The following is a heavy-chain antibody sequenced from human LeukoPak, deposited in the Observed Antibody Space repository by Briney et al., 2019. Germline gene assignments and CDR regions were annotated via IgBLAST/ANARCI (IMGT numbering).Heavy chain of an antibody. CDR3: AKDFGWPFDY. J-gene: IGHJ4*02. D-gene: IGHD6-19*01. CDR2: ISYDGSNK. CDR1: GFTFSSYG. V-gene: IGHV3-30*18. Sequence: GGSLRLSCAASGFTFSSYGMHWVRQAPGKGLEWVAAISYDGSNKYYADSVKGRFTISRDNSKNTLYLQMNSLRAEDTAVYYCAKDFGWPFDYWGQGTLVTVSS.